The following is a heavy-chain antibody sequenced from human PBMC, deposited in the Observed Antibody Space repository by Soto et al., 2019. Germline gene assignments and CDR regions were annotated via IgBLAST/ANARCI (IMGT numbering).Heavy chain of an antibody. CDR2: FDPEDGET. Sequence: ASVKVSCKVSGYTLTELSMHWVRQAPGKGLEWMGGFDPEDGETIYAQKFQGRVTMTEDTSTDTAYMELSSLRSEDTAVYYCATRHGGYEYLYYFDYWGQGTLVTVSS. CDR3: ATRHGGYEYLYYFDY. V-gene: IGHV1-24*01. J-gene: IGHJ4*02. D-gene: IGHD5-12*01. CDR1: GYTLTELS.